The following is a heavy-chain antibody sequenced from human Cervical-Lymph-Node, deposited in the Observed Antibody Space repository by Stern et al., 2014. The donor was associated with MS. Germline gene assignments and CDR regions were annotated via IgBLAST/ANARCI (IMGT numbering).Heavy chain of an antibody. CDR1: GGSISSDNYY. CDR2: IYYSGTT. Sequence: QVQLQESGPGLVKPSQTLSLTCTVSGGSISSDNYYWTWIRQHPGKGLEWIGHIYYSGTTYYNPSLKSRVSITVDTSQNLFSLRLSSVTAADTAVYYCERDHFTTSLDVWGHGTTVTVS. J-gene: IGHJ6*02. CDR3: ERDHFTTSLDV. D-gene: IGHD3-22*01. V-gene: IGHV4-31*03.